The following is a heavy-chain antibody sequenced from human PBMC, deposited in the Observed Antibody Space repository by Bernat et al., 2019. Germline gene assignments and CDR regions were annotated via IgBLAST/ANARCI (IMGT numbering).Heavy chain of an antibody. D-gene: IGHD1-1*01. CDR2: ITYDGSHT. Sequence: VQLVESGGGVVQPGMSLRLSCAPSGFTFSSSAMHWVRQAPGKGLEWVAVITYDGSHTYYADSVKGRFTISRDDSKNTLHLQMNSLRAEDTAVYYCARSAWKERVVAPVWYWGQGTLVTVSS. CDR1: GFTFSSSA. CDR3: ARSAWKERVVAPVWY. V-gene: IGHV3-30*01. J-gene: IGHJ4*02.